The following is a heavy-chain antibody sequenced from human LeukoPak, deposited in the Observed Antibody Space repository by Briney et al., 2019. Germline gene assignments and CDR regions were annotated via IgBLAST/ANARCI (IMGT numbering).Heavy chain of an antibody. V-gene: IGHV4-59*12. J-gene: IGHJ3*02. D-gene: IGHD3-10*01. CDR2: IFYTGST. CDR3: AKSNGYGLIDI. CDR1: GGSISTFY. Sequence: PSETLSLTCTVSGGSISTFYWSWIRQPPGKGLEWIGYIFYTGSTNYNPSLKSRVTISVDTSRNQFSLKLNSVTAADTAVYYCAKSNGYGLIDIWGQGTMVTVSS.